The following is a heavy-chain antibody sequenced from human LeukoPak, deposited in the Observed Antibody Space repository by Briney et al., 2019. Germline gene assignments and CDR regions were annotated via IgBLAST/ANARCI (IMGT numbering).Heavy chain of an antibody. D-gene: IGHD5-12*01. CDR1: GNSISSGDYY. J-gene: IGHJ4*02. Sequence: SETLSLTCTVSGNSISSGDYYWSWIRQPAGKGLEWIGRIYTSGSTTYNPSLKSRVTISGDTSENQFSLRLSSVTAADTAVYYCAGGYSGYDTFFEYWGQGTLVTVSS. V-gene: IGHV4-61*02. CDR3: AGGYSGYDTFFEY. CDR2: IYTSGST.